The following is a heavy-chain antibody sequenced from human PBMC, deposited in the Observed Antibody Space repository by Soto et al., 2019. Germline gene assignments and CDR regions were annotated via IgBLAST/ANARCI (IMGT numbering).Heavy chain of an antibody. CDR3: ANGGQLLSEGGGY. CDR2: ISWNSGSI. Sequence: EVPLVESGGGLVQPGRSLRLSCAASGFTFDDYAMHWVRQAPGKGLEWVSGISWNSGSIGYADSVKGPFTIARDNATTSLYLQINSLRAGDTALYYCANGGQLLSEGGGYWGQGTLVTVSS. D-gene: IGHD2-2*01. J-gene: IGHJ4*02. CDR1: GFTFDDYA. V-gene: IGHV3-9*01.